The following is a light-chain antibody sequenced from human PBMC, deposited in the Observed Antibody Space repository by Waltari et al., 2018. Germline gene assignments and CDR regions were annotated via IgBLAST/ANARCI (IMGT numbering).Light chain of an antibody. CDR3: QQYNTNSPWT. CDR2: KAS. J-gene: IGKJ1*01. CDR1: QSISSW. Sequence: DIQMTQSPSTLSASVGDRVTITCRASQSISSWLAWYQQKPGKAPKLLIYKASTLGRGIPSRFSGSGSGTELTLTISSLQPDDFATYYCQQYNTNSPWTFGQGTKVEIK. V-gene: IGKV1-5*03.